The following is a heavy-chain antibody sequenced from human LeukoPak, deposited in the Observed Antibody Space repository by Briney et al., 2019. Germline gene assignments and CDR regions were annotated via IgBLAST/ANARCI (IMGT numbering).Heavy chain of an antibody. J-gene: IGHJ5*02. V-gene: IGHV4-39*07. CDR1: GGSISSSSYY. Sequence: SETLSLTCTVSGGSISSSSYYWGWIRQPPGKGLEWIGSIYYSGSTYYNPSLKSRVTISVDTSKNQFSLKLSSVTAADTAVYYCARVCCYYDSRSRPNWFDPWGPGTLVTVSS. CDR2: IYYSGST. D-gene: IGHD3-10*01. CDR3: ARVCCYYDSRSRPNWFDP.